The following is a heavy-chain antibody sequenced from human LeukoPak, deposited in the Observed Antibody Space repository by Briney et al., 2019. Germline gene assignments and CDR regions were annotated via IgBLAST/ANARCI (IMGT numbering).Heavy chain of an antibody. CDR3: ARQLTGDAFDI. D-gene: IGHD7-27*01. Sequence: GGALEISLKGSGSSFTSYWIGWGRPMPGKGVGWRGIIYPGGSDTRYSPSLQGQVTISAANSISTAYLQWSSLKASDTAMYYCARQLTGDAFDIWGQGTMVTVSS. CDR1: GSSFTSYW. J-gene: IGHJ3*02. V-gene: IGHV5-51*01. CDR2: IYPGGSDT.